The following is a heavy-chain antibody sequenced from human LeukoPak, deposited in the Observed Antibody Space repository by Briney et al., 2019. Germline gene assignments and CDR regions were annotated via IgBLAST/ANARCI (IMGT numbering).Heavy chain of an antibody. Sequence: SETLSLTCTVSGGAIISDNFYWGWVRQPRGKGLEWVGSINYSGTTYYNPSLRSRVSISVDTSRTQFFLRLNSVSAADTAVYYCGRLFDSWGQGILVTVSS. J-gene: IGHJ4*02. CDR1: GGAIISDNFY. CDR2: INYSGTT. V-gene: IGHV4-39*01. CDR3: GRLFDS.